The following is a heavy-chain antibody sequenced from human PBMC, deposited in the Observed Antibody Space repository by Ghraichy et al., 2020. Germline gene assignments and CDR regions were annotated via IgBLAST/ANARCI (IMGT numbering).Heavy chain of an antibody. Sequence: GESLNISCAASGFPFSPYWMCWVRQAPGKGLVWVSHIRGDGSTTYADSVKGRFTISRDNAKNTLYLQMNSLRAEDTAVYYCARDRGYPDSFDIWGQGTMVT. CDR1: GFPFSPYW. CDR2: IRGDGST. V-gene: IGHV3-74*03. CDR3: ARDRGYPDSFDI. D-gene: IGHD3-10*01. J-gene: IGHJ3*02.